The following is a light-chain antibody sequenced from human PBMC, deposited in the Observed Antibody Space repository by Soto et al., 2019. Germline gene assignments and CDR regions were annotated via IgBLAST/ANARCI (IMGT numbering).Light chain of an antibody. J-gene: IGKJ4*01. CDR3: QQYGSSPRT. V-gene: IGKV3-20*01. Sequence: ETVLTQSPGTLSLSPGEKATISCRASQSLSSNYLAWYQQKPGQAPRLLIYGASNRATGIPDRFSGSGSGTDFTLTISRLEPEDFAVYYCQQYGSSPRTFGGGTKVDIK. CDR1: QSLSSNY. CDR2: GAS.